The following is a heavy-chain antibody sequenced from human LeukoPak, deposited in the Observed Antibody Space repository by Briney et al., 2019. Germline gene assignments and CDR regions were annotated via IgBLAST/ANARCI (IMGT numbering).Heavy chain of an antibody. CDR3: ARETGGGPPGYCDL. Sequence: SETLSLTCAVYGGSFSGYYWSWIRQPAGKGLEWIGRIYTSGSTNYNPSLKSRVTMSVDTSKNQFSLKLSSVTAADTAVYYCARETGGGPPGYCDLGGGGPRVIVSS. CDR2: IYTSGST. J-gene: IGHJ2*01. D-gene: IGHD3-10*01. V-gene: IGHV4-4*07. CDR1: GGSFSGYY.